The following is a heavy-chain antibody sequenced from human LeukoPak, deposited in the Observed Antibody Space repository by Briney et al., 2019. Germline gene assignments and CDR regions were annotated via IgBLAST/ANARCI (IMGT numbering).Heavy chain of an antibody. Sequence: GGSLRLSCTASGFTFGDYAVDWFRQAPGKGLEWVSALSWDGSSTYYADSVKGRFTISRDNSKNTLYLQMNSLRAEDTAVYYCAREEGSSMILDYWGQGTLVTVSS. CDR1: GFTFGDYA. D-gene: IGHD3-22*01. V-gene: IGHV3-23*01. CDR2: LSWDGSST. J-gene: IGHJ4*02. CDR3: AREEGSSMILDY.